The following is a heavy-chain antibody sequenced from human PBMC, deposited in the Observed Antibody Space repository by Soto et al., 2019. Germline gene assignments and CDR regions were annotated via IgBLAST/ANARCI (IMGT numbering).Heavy chain of an antibody. CDR1: GLTFNTYA. J-gene: IGHJ1*01. D-gene: IGHD2-2*01. CDR3: ASGRGYCSESSCSYFDYFQH. CDR2: ISNDGSNK. V-gene: IGHV3-30*03. Sequence: QVQLVESGGGVGQPGTSLRLSCAASGLTFNTYAMNWIRLAPGKGLEWVAVISNDGSNKYYADSVKGRFTISRDNSKNTLYLQMNSLRGEDTGLYYCASGRGYCSESSCSYFDYFQHWGQGALVTVSS.